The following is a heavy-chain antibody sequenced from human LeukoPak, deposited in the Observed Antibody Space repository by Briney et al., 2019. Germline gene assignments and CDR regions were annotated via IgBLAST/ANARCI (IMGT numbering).Heavy chain of an antibody. CDR1: GFTFRNYA. D-gene: IGHD6-13*01. CDR3: ANVIIVAAGYEYFQH. J-gene: IGHJ1*01. V-gene: IGHV3-23*01. CDR2: ISGSGDST. Sequence: GGSLRLSCAASGFTFRNYAMSWVRQAPGKGLEWVSAISGSGDSTYYADSVKGRFTISRDNSKNTLYLQMNSLRAEDTAVYYCANVIIVAAGYEYFQHWGQGTLVSVSS.